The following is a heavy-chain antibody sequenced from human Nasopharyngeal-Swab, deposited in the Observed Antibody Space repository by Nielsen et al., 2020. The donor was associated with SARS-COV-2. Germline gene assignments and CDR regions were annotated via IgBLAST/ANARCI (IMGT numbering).Heavy chain of an antibody. CDR3: ASLGYCSSTSCTLRYYYYYGMDV. D-gene: IGHD2-2*01. J-gene: IGHJ6*02. Sequence: WIRQPPGKGLEWVANIKQDGSEKYYVDSVKGRFTISRDNAENSLYLQMNSLRAEDTAVYYCASLGYCSSTSCTLRYYYYYGMDVWGQGTTVTVSS. CDR2: IKQDGSEK. V-gene: IGHV3-7*01.